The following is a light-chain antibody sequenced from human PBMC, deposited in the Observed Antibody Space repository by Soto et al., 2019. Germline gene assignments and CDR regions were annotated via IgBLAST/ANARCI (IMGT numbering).Light chain of an antibody. V-gene: IGLV2-8*01. J-gene: IGLJ3*02. CDR3: SSYAGSNWV. Sequence: QSALAQPASVSGSPGQSITISCTGSSSDVGAYNYVSWYQHHPGKAPKLIIYEVSKRPSGVPDRFSGSKSGNTASLTVSGLQAEDEADYYCSSYAGSNWVFGGGTKLTVL. CDR1: SSDVGAYNY. CDR2: EVS.